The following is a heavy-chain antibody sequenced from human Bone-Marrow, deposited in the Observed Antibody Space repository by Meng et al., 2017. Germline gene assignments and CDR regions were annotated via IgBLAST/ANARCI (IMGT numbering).Heavy chain of an antibody. Sequence: ASVKVSCKASGYTFTSYYMHWVRQAPGQGLEWMGWINPNSGGTNYAQKFQGRVTMTRDTSISTAYMELSRLRSDDTAVYYCARVKRETYYYDSIPPDYWGQGTLVTVSS. D-gene: IGHD3-22*01. J-gene: IGHJ4*02. CDR2: INPNSGGT. CDR3: ARVKRETYYYDSIPPDY. CDR1: GYTFTSYY. V-gene: IGHV1-2*02.